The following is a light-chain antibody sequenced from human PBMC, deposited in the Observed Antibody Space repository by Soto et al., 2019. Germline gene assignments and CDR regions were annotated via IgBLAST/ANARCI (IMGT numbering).Light chain of an antibody. V-gene: IGKV1-5*01. CDR1: QTISTW. Sequence: VQMTQSPSSLSASVGERVTITCRTSQTISTWLAWYQHKPGKAPNLLIYDASTLMSGVPSRFSGSGSGTEFTLTISSLQPGDFATYYCQQSETYPLTFGQGTRLEI. J-gene: IGKJ5*01. CDR3: QQSETYPLT. CDR2: DAS.